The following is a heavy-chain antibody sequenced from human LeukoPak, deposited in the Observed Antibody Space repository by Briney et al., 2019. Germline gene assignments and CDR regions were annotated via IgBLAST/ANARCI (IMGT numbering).Heavy chain of an antibody. CDR3: ARPGLRGYSYGIDF. Sequence: GRSLRLSCAASGFAFSSYAMHWVRQAPGKGLEWVAVISYDGSNKYYADSVKGRFTLSRDNAKNSLYLQMNSLRAEDTAVYYCARPGLRGYSYGIDFWGQGTLVTVSS. D-gene: IGHD5-18*01. CDR2: ISYDGSNK. V-gene: IGHV3-30-3*01. CDR1: GFAFSSYA. J-gene: IGHJ4*02.